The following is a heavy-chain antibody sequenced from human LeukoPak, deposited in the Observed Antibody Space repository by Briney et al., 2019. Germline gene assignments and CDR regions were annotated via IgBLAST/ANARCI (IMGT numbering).Heavy chain of an antibody. D-gene: IGHD2-21*02. CDR2: INTNTGNP. CDR3: ARSNNDGDFLGVGFDY. CDR1: GYAFINYA. V-gene: IGHV7-4-1*02. Sequence: ASVKVSCKTSGYAFINYAINWVRQAPGQGLEWMGWINTNTGNPTYAQGLTGRFVFSLDTSVSTTYLQISSLETEDTAIYYCARSNNDGDFLGVGFDYWGQGALVTVSS. J-gene: IGHJ4*02.